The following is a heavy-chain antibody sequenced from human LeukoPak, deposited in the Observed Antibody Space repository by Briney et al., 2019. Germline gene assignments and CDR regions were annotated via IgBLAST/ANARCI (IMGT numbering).Heavy chain of an antibody. CDR2: IGGGNI. D-gene: IGHD1-26*01. CDR3: ARDVSWSVAN. CDR1: GSTFSTNA. J-gene: IGHJ4*02. Sequence: GGSLRLSCAVSGSTFSTNAMSCIRQAPGKGLEWLSYIGGGNIWYADSVKGRFTISRDNAKNSLYLQMNSLRAEDTALYYSARDVSWSVANWGQGALVTVSS. V-gene: IGHV3-48*03.